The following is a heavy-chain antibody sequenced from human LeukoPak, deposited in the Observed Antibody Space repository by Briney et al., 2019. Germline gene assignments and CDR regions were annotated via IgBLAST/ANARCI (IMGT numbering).Heavy chain of an antibody. J-gene: IGHJ5*02. CDR2: VIPLFGTA. CDR3: ARGPLHVALSSGSLKWLDP. CDR1: GGSFRSST. D-gene: IGHD3-3*01. Sequence: ASVKVSCKASGGSFRSSTFAWVRQAPGRGLEWMGGVIPLFGTANYALEFQGRATITTDESTSTVYMELSSLRSEDTAMYYCARGPLHVALSSGSLKWLDPWGQGSLVTVSS. V-gene: IGHV1-69*05.